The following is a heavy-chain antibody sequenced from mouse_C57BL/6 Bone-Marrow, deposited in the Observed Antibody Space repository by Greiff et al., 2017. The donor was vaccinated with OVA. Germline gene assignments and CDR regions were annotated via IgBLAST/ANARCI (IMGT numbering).Heavy chain of an antibody. CDR1: GFNIKDDY. V-gene: IGHV14-4*01. Sequence: VQLQQSGAELVRPGASVKLSCTASGFNIKDDYMHWVKQRPEQGLEWIGWIDPENGDTEYASKFQGKATITADTSSNTAYLQLSSLPSEDTAVYYCTTRGYGSSFLYWYFDVWGTGTTVTVSS. CDR3: TTRGYGSSFLYWYFDV. D-gene: IGHD1-1*01. J-gene: IGHJ1*03. CDR2: IDPENGDT.